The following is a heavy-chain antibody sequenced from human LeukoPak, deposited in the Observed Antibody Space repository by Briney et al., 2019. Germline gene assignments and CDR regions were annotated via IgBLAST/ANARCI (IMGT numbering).Heavy chain of an antibody. J-gene: IGHJ4*02. D-gene: IGHD3-3*01. CDR1: GGTFSSYA. CDR3: ARTPRSGYPHYFDY. CDR2: IIPIFGTA. Sequence: ASVKVSCKASGGTFSSYAISWVRQAPGQGLEWMGGIIPIFGTANYAQKFQGRVTITTDESTSTAYMELSSLRSEDTAVYYCARTPRSGYPHYFDYWGQGTLVTVSS. V-gene: IGHV1-69*05.